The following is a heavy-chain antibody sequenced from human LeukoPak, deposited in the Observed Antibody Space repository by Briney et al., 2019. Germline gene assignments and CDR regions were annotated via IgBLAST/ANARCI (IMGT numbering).Heavy chain of an antibody. CDR3: AREKQAPTVTGGPGDY. CDR1: GYTFTSYY. CDR2: INPSGGST. J-gene: IGHJ4*02. D-gene: IGHD4-17*01. V-gene: IGHV1-46*01. Sequence: GASVKVSCKASGYTFTSYYMHWVRQAPGQGLEWMGIINPSGGSTSYAQKFQGRVTMTRDTSTSTVYMELSSLRSEDTAVYYCAREKQAPTVTGGPGDYWGQGTLVTVSS.